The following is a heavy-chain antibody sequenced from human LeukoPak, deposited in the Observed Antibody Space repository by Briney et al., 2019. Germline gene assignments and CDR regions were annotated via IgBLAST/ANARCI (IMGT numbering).Heavy chain of an antibody. Sequence: GASVKVSCKASGYTFTSYAMNWVRQAPGQGLEWMGIINPSGGSTTYAQKFQGRVTMTRDTSTSTVYMELSSLRSEDTAIYYCARIRDGYNDAYDIWGQGTVVTVPS. D-gene: IGHD5-24*01. V-gene: IGHV1-46*01. CDR1: GYTFTSYA. J-gene: IGHJ3*02. CDR3: ARIRDGYNDAYDI. CDR2: INPSGGST.